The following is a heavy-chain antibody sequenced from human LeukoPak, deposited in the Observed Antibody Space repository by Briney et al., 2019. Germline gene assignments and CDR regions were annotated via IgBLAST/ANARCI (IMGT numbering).Heavy chain of an antibody. Sequence: ASVKVSCKASGYTFNTYYIHWVRQAPGQGLEWMGIANPSGGVTGNAQKFQGRLSMTKDPSTSTVYMELSSLRSEDTAVYYCARVWQENMIRGGSDPWGQGTLVTVSS. CDR2: ANPSGGVT. V-gene: IGHV1-46*02. CDR1: GYTFNTYY. CDR3: ARVWQENMIRGGSDP. D-gene: IGHD3-10*01. J-gene: IGHJ5*02.